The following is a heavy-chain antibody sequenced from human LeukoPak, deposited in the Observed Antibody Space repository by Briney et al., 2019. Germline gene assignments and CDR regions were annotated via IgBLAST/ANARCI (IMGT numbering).Heavy chain of an antibody. D-gene: IGHD1-14*01. J-gene: IGHJ3*02. V-gene: IGHV1-46*03. CDR2: IKISGGST. CDR3: ARDSTGLAVDI. CDR1: GYIFSRYH. Sequence: ASLKVSCKASGYIFSRYHMHWVRHAPGQGLERMGIIKISGGSTSYAQNIQGRVNMTRDMSTSTVYMELSSLRSEYTAVYYCARDSTGLAVDIWGQGTMVTVSS.